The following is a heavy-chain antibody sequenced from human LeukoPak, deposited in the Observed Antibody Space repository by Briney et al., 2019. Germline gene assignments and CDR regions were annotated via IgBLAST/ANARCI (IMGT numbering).Heavy chain of an antibody. J-gene: IGHJ4*02. Sequence: PGGSLRLSCAASGFTFSSYRMNWVRQAPGKGLEWVSSISSSSSYIYYADSVKGRFTISRDNAKNSLYLQMNSLRAEDTAVYYCARDHGGNPDYWGQGTLVTVSS. CDR2: ISSSSSYI. CDR1: GFTFSSYR. V-gene: IGHV3-21*01. D-gene: IGHD4-23*01. CDR3: ARDHGGNPDY.